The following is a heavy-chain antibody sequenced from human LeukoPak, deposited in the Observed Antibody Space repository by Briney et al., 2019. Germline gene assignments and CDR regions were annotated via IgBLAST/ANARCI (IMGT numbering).Heavy chain of an antibody. CDR3: AKDLWEGVTTGY. J-gene: IGHJ4*02. D-gene: IGHD4-17*01. Sequence: GGSLRLSCEASGFTFSSYGIHWVRQAPGKGLEWVAFIWYDGSNKYYADSVKGRFTISRDNSKNTLYLQMNSLRAEDTAVYYCAKDLWEGVTTGYWGQGTLVTVSS. CDR1: GFTFSSYG. CDR2: IWYDGSNK. V-gene: IGHV3-30*02.